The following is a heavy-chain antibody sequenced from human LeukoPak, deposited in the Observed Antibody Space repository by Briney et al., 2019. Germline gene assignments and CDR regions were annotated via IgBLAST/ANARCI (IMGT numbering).Heavy chain of an antibody. D-gene: IGHD6-13*01. V-gene: IGHV4-30-2*01. J-gene: IGHJ5*02. Sequence: PSETLSLTCTVSGGPISSGGYYWSWIRQPPGKGLEWIGYIYHSGNTYYSPSLKSRVTISVDTSKNQFSLKLSSVTAADTAVYYCARGDYSSSWYEYNWFDPWGQGTLVTVSS. CDR3: ARGDYSSSWYEYNWFDP. CDR1: GGPISSGGYY. CDR2: IYHSGNT.